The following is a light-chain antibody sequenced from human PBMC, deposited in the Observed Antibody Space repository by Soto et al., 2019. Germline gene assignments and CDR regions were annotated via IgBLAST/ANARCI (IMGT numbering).Light chain of an antibody. V-gene: IGLV2-14*01. CDR1: SSDVGGYNY. Sequence: QSALTQPASVSGSPGQSITISCTGTSSDVGGYNYVSWYQQHPGKAPKLMIYEVRNRPSGVSNRFSGSKSGNRASLTISGLQAEDASDYYCSSYTSSSTLVFGGGTKLTVL. J-gene: IGLJ3*02. CDR2: EVR. CDR3: SSYTSSSTLV.